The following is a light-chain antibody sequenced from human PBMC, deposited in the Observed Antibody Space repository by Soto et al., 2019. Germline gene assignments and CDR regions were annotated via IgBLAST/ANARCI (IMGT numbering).Light chain of an antibody. CDR2: GAS. J-gene: IGKJ2*01. Sequence: EIVMTQSPATLSVSPGERATLSCRASQSVSSNLAWYQQKPGQAPRLLIYGASTRATGIPARFSGSGSGTEFPLNISSRLSEDFAVYYGRQYNNWPRYIFAQGTKLEIK. CDR1: QSVSSN. CDR3: RQYNNWPRYI. V-gene: IGKV3-15*01.